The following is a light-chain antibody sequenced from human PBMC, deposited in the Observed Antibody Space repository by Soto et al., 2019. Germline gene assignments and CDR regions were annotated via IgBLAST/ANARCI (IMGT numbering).Light chain of an antibody. CDR1: QSVSSY. V-gene: IGKV3-20*01. Sequence: EIVLTQSPATLSVSPGERATLSCRASQSVSSYLAWYQQKAGQAPRLLIYDASSRATGISDRFSGSGSGTDFTLTISRLEPEDFAVYYCQQYGSSPSFGGGTKVDNK. J-gene: IGKJ4*01. CDR3: QQYGSSPS. CDR2: DAS.